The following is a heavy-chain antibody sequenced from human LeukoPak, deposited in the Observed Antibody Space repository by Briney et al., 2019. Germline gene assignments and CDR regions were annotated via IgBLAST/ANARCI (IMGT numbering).Heavy chain of an antibody. CDR3: ARGGDGYPHFFDY. D-gene: IGHD2-21*01. CDR2: INPSGFTT. J-gene: IGHJ4*02. Sequence: ASVKVSCKASGYTFTRYYMHWVRQAPGQGLEWMGIINPSGFTTSYSQKFQGRVTMTRDMSTSTVCMELSSLRSEDTAVYYCARGGDGYPHFFDYWGQGTLVTVSS. V-gene: IGHV1-46*01. CDR1: GYTFTRYY.